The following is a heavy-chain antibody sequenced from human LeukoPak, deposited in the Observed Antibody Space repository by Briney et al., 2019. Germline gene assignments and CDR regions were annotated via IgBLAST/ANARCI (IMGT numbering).Heavy chain of an antibody. CDR2: IKQDGSEK. D-gene: IGHD2-15*01. V-gene: IGHV3-7*01. CDR3: ARGAQYCNGGSCFEYYFNY. J-gene: IGHJ4*02. Sequence: PGGSLRLSCAASGFTFSSYWMSWVRQAPGKGLEWVGNIKQDGSEKYYADSVKGRFTISRDNAKNSLYLQMNSLRAEDTAVYYCARGAQYCNGGSCFEYYFNYWGQGTLVTVSS. CDR1: GFTFSSYW.